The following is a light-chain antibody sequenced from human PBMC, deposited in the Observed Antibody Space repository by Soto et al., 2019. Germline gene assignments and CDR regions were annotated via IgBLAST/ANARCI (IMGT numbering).Light chain of an antibody. CDR1: QSVSSN. V-gene: IGKV3-20*01. Sequence: EIVMTQSPATRSVSPGESATFSCRASQSVSSNLAWYEQKHGQAPRLLIYGASSRATGIPDRFSGSGSGTDLTITISRLEPEDFEVYYCQQYGSSPITFGQGTRLEIK. CDR3: QQYGSSPIT. J-gene: IGKJ5*01. CDR2: GAS.